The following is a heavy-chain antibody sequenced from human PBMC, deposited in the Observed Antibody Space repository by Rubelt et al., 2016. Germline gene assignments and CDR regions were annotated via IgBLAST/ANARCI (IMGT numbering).Heavy chain of an antibody. CDR3: ARDPYGDRYHDY. J-gene: IGHJ4*02. V-gene: IGHV1-18*01. CDR1: GYTFTSYG. Sequence: QVQLVQSGAEVKKPGASVKVSCKASGYTFTSYGISWVRQAPGQGLEWMGWISAYNGNTNFARKLQGRATMTTDTSTSTAYMELRSLRSDDTAVYYWARDPYGDRYHDYWGQGTLVTVSS. D-gene: IGHD4-17*01. CDR2: ISAYNGNT.